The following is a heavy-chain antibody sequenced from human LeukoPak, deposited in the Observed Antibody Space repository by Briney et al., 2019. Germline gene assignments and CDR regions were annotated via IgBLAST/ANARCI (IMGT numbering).Heavy chain of an antibody. CDR1: GFTLSSYE. D-gene: IGHD3-3*02. V-gene: IGHV3-21*01. Sequence: KPGGSLRLSCAASGFTLSSYEMNWVRQAPGKGLEWVSSISSSSSYIYYADSVKGRFTISRDNAKNSLYLQMNSLRAEDTAVYYCARDQGGPFLEWFIDAFDSWGQGTMVTVSS. CDR2: ISSSSSYI. J-gene: IGHJ3*02. CDR3: ARDQGGPFLEWFIDAFDS.